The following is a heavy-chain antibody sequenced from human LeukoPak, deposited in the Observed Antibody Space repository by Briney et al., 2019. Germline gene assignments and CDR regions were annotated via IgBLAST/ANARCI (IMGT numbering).Heavy chain of an antibody. V-gene: IGHV3-23*01. CDR1: GFTFNTHA. CDR3: AKDRTNFYETSGSYYEIKGDF. CDR2: ITSSGRTP. D-gene: IGHD3-10*01. Sequence: PGGSLRLSCEASGFTFNTHAMSWVRQAPGKGLEWVASITSSGRTPYYTDSVKGRFTISRDNSKNTLYLQMNSLRGEDTAVYYCAKDRTNFYETSGSYYEIKGDFWGQGSLVTVSS. J-gene: IGHJ4*02.